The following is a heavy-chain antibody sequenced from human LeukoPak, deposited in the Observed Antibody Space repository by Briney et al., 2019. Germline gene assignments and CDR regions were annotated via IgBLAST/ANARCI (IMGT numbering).Heavy chain of an antibody. CDR1: GFTFSSYG. J-gene: IGHJ6*03. V-gene: IGHV3-30*02. CDR2: IQYDGSNE. CDR3: AKRRHYYYMDV. Sequence: PGGSLRLSCAASGFTFSSYGMHWVRQAPGKGLEWVAYIQYDGSNEQYADSVKGRFSISRDNSKNTLYLQMNSLRAEDTAVYYCAKRRHYYYMDVWGKGTTVTISS.